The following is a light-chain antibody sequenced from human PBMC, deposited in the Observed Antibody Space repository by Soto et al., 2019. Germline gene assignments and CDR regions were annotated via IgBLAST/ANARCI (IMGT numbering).Light chain of an antibody. Sequence: EIVLTQSPGTLSLSPGERATLSCRASQSFSSSYLAWYQQKPGQAPRLLIYGTSTRATGIPDRFSGSGSQTDFTLIISRLEPEDFAVYYCQQYGSLGTFGQGTRVEIK. CDR3: QQYGSLGT. V-gene: IGKV3-20*01. CDR1: QSFSSSY. J-gene: IGKJ1*01. CDR2: GTS.